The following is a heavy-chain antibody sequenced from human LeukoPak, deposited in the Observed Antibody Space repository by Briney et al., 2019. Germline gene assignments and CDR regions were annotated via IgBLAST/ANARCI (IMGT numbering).Heavy chain of an antibody. CDR3: AKDDSSGYTHGYYFDY. CDR1: GFTFSSYA. CDR2: ISGSGGST. J-gene: IGHJ4*02. D-gene: IGHD3-22*01. V-gene: IGHV3-23*01. Sequence: GGSLRLSCAASGFTFSSYAMSWVRQAPGKGLEWVSAISGSGGSTYYADSVKGRFTISRDNSKNTLYLQMNSLRAEDTAVYYCAKDDSSGYTHGYYFDYWGQGTLVTVSS.